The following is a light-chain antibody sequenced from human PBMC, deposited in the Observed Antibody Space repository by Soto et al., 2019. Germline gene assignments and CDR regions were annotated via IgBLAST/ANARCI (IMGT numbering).Light chain of an antibody. Sequence: QSVLTQPASVSGSPGQSITISCTGTSSDVGGYNYVSWYQQHPGKAPKLMIYEVSNRPSGVSNRFSGSKSGNTASLTISGLQAEDEADYYCSSYTGSSALVYVFGTGTRSPS. CDR1: SSDVGGYNY. CDR3: SSYTGSSALVYV. J-gene: IGLJ1*01. V-gene: IGLV2-14*01. CDR2: EVS.